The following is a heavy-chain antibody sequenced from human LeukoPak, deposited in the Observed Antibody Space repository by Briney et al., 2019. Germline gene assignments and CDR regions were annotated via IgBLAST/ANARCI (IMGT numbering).Heavy chain of an antibody. CDR2: INSDGSSA. J-gene: IGHJ4*02. Sequence: GSLRLSCAASGFTFNNYWMHWVRQAPGKGLVWVSGINSDGSSATYADSVKGRFTISRDNAKNTLYLEMNSLRAEDMAVYYCAAVFLVSYDSSGYYCFDYWGRGTLVTVSS. D-gene: IGHD3-22*01. CDR1: GFTFNNYW. V-gene: IGHV3-74*01. CDR3: AAVFLVSYDSSGYYCFDY.